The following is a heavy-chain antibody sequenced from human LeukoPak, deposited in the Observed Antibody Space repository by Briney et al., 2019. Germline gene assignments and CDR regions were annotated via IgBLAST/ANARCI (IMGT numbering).Heavy chain of an antibody. J-gene: IGHJ3*02. D-gene: IGHD4-17*01. V-gene: IGHV4-59*01. CDR2: VYNSGST. CDR3: ARDLVTVTKGFDI. CDR1: GGTFRTYY. Sequence: SETLSLTCIISGGTFRTYYWTWIRQPPGKGLEWIGYVYNSGSTNYSNYNPSLKSRVTISVDTSKNQFSLKLSSVTAADTAVYYCARDLVTVTKGFDIWGLGTMVSVSS.